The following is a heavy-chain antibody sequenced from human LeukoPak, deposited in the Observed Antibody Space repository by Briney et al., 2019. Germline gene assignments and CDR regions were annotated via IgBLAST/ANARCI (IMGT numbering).Heavy chain of an antibody. Sequence: PGGSLRLSCAASGFTFSSYGMHWVRQAPGKGLEWAAVMWYDGSNKYYADSVKGRFTISRDNSKNTLYLQMNSLRAEDTAVYYCAKDGDGGNSGIDYWGQGTLVTVSS. CDR1: GFTFSSYG. J-gene: IGHJ4*02. CDR2: MWYDGSNK. D-gene: IGHD4-23*01. CDR3: AKDGDGGNSGIDY. V-gene: IGHV3-33*06.